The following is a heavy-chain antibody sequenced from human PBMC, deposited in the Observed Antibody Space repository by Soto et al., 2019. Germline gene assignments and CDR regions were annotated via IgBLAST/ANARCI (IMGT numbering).Heavy chain of an antibody. CDR3: LKEVETVRLVPLAL. J-gene: IGHJ4*02. CDR2: IAFTGSST. Sequence: PGGSLRLSCATSGFTFHDYAMSLVRQAPGKGLEWVSSIAFTGSSTYYADSVKGRFTISRDNSKNIVYLQMNSLRVHDTALYYCLKEVETVRLVPLALWGQGSYVTVSS. D-gene: IGHD5-18*01. V-gene: IGHV3-23*01. CDR1: GFTFHDYA.